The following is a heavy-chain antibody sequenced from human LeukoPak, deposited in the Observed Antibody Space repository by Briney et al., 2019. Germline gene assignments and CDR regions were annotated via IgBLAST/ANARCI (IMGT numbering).Heavy chain of an antibody. D-gene: IGHD2-15*01. CDR1: GGSISGYS. CDR2: IYTSGNN. Sequence: PSETLSLTCNVSGGSISGYSWTWIRQPAGKGLEWIGRIYTSGNNNYNTALKSGATISLETSKKLSSLNLTSVAPVAQAVFYCTGEGTVVSRGVDYWGQGTLCSVSS. CDR3: TGEGTVVSRGVDY. J-gene: IGHJ4*02. V-gene: IGHV4-4*07.